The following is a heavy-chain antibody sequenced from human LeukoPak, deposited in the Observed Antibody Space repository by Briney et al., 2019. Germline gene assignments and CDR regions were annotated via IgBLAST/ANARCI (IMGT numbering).Heavy chain of an antibody. CDR1: GFPFSNFG. Sequence: PGGSLRLSCAASGFPFSNFGMHWVRQAPGKGLEWVAFISYDGSNKYYADSVKGRFTISRDNSKNTLFLQMNSLRAEDTAVYYCAKEWTPGTAVAGTGYWGQGTLVTVSS. V-gene: IGHV3-30*18. D-gene: IGHD6-19*01. CDR3: AKEWTPGTAVAGTGY. J-gene: IGHJ4*02. CDR2: ISYDGSNK.